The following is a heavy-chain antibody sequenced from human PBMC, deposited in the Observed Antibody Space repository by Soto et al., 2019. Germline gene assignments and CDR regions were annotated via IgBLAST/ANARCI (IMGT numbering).Heavy chain of an antibody. V-gene: IGHV4-4*02. Sequence: QVQLQESGPGLVKPSGTLSLTCAVSGGSISSSNWWSWVRQPPGKGLEWIGEIYHSGSTNYNPSLNSRVTISVDKSKNQFSLKLSSVTAADTAVYYCARVSESYGDYAPRWFDPWGQGTLVTVSS. D-gene: IGHD4-17*01. CDR3: ARVSESYGDYAPRWFDP. CDR1: GGSISSSNW. CDR2: IYHSGST. J-gene: IGHJ5*02.